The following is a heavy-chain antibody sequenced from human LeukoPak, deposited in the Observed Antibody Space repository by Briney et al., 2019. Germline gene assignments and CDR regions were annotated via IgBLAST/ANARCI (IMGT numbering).Heavy chain of an antibody. CDR3: AVGGYYRSRLGY. J-gene: IGHJ4*02. D-gene: IGHD3-10*01. Sequence: SVKVSXKASGGTFSSYAISWVRQAPGQGLEWMGRIIPICGTANYAQTFQGRVTITTDESTSTAYMELSSLRSEDTAVYYCAVGGYYRSRLGYWGQGTLVTVSS. CDR1: GGTFSSYA. V-gene: IGHV1-69*05. CDR2: IIPICGTA.